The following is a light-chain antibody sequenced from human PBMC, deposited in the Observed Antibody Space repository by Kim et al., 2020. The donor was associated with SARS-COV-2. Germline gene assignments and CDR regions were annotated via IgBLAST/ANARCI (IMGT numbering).Light chain of an antibody. CDR2: GAS. Sequence: EIVLTQSPGTLSLSPGERATLSCRASQSVSTYSLAWYQQKPGQAPRLLIYGASSRATGIPDRFSGSGSGTDFTLTISRLEPEDFAVYYCQHYGLFGPGTKVDIK. V-gene: IGKV3-20*01. J-gene: IGKJ3*01. CDR3: QHYGL. CDR1: QSVSTYS.